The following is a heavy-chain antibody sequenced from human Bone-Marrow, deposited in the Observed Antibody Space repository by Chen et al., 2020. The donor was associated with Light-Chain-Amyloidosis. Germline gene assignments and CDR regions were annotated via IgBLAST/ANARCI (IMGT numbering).Heavy chain of an antibody. V-gene: IGHV3-23*04. D-gene: IGHD3-10*01. Sequence: EVQLVESGGGLVQPGGSLRLSCATSGFNFSSFGMSWVRQAPGKGLEWVSTFSGSTVSTYYAGAVKGRFIISRDNSKSTLYLQINSLRAGDTAVYFCTRKGGYFDFWGQGSLVTVSS. CDR3: TRKGGYFDF. CDR2: FSGSTVST. CDR1: GFNFSSFG. J-gene: IGHJ4*02.